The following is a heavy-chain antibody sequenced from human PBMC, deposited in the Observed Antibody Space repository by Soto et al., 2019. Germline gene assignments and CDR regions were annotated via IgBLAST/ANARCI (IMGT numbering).Heavy chain of an antibody. CDR3: ANYLSGPDC. CDR2: ITGGGDST. CDR1: GFGFSTYA. Sequence: GGSLRLSCAASGFGFSTYAMGWVRQAPGKGLEWVSAITGGGDSTYYADSVKDRFTISRDNSKDTLYLQMNSLRAEDTAMYYCANYLSGPDCWGQGTLVTVSS. J-gene: IGHJ4*02. V-gene: IGHV3-23*01. D-gene: IGHD1-26*01.